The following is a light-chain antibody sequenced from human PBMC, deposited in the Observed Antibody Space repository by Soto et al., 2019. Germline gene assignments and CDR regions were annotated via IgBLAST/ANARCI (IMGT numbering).Light chain of an antibody. Sequence: KPGKAPQLLIYGASAFQSGFPSRFSASGSGAHFTLTINSLQPEDFGTYSCQKTYRTPTFGQGTKV. J-gene: IGKJ1*01. CDR3: QKTYRTPT. CDR2: GAS. V-gene: IGKV1-39*01.